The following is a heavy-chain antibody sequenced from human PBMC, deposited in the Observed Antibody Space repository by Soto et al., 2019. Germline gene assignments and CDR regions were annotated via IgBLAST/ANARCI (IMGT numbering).Heavy chain of an antibody. CDR3: AKRPTGGSGSYDNS. J-gene: IGHJ4*02. CDR2: ISYDGSNK. CDR1: GFTFSSYG. V-gene: IGHV3-30*18. Sequence: QVQLVESGGGVVQPGRSLRLSCAASGFTFSSYGMHWVRQAPGKGLEWVAVISYDGSNKYYADSVKGRFTISRDNSKNTMYLQMNSLRAEDTAVYYCAKRPTGGSGSYDNSWGQGTLVTVSS. D-gene: IGHD3-10*01.